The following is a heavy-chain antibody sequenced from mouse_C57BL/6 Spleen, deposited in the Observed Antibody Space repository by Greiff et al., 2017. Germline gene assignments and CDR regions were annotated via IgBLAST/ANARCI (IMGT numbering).Heavy chain of an antibody. CDR3: ASCGNSFDY. CDR2: INPGSGGT. D-gene: IGHD1-1*02. CDR1: GYAFTNYL. J-gene: IGHJ2*01. V-gene: IGHV1-54*01. Sequence: VLLVESGAELVRPGTSVKVSCKASGYAFTNYLIEWVKQRPGQGLEWIGVINPGSGGTNYNEKFKGKATLTADKSSSTAYMQLSSLTSEDSAVYFCASCGNSFDYWGQGTTLTVSS.